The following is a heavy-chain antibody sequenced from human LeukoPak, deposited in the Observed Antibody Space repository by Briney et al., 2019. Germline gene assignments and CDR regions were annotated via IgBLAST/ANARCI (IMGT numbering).Heavy chain of an antibody. J-gene: IGHJ4*02. CDR3: ARAYDILTGYYPLAFDY. CDR2: IYPGDSDT. Sequence: GESLKISCTGSGYSFTGYWIGWVRQMPGKGLEWMGIIYPGDSDTRYSPSFQGQVTISADKSSSTAYLQWSSLKASDTAMYYCARAYDILTGYYPLAFDYWGQGTLVTVSS. CDR1: GYSFTGYW. V-gene: IGHV5-51*01. D-gene: IGHD3-9*01.